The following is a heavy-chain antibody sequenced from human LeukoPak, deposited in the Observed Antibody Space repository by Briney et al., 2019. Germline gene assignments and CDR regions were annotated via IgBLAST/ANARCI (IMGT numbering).Heavy chain of an antibody. Sequence: GGSLRLSCAASGFTFSSYWMHWVRQAPGKGLVWVSRINSDGSSTSYADSVKGRFTISRDNAKNTLYLQMNSLRAEDTAVYYCARVRTAMAELPTYFDYWGQGTLVTVSS. D-gene: IGHD5-18*01. CDR2: INSDGSST. CDR1: GFTFSSYW. V-gene: IGHV3-74*01. CDR3: ARVRTAMAELPTYFDY. J-gene: IGHJ4*02.